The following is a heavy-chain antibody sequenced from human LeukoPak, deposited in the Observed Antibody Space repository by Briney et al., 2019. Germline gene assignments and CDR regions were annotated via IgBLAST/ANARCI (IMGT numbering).Heavy chain of an antibody. CDR3: ASPGDNYAILGLDY. V-gene: IGHV3-74*01. D-gene: IGHD3-9*01. CDR1: GFTLSKYG. CDR2: IISDGTTT. Sequence: PGGSLRLSCAASGFTLSKYGMHWVRQAPGKGLAWVSRIISDGTTTAYADSVKGRFTISRDSAKNMLYLQMNSLRVEDTAMYYCASPGDNYAILGLDYWGQGTLVTVSS. J-gene: IGHJ4*02.